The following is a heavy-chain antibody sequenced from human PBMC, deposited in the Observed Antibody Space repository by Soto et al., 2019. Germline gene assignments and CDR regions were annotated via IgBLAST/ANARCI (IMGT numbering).Heavy chain of an antibody. Sequence: LEILSLTCTVSGGSIISSSHYWGWIRQPPGKGLEWIGTIYYSGSTYYNPSLKSRVTISVDTSKKQFSLKLSSVTAADTAVYYCARWGSSHAFDIWGQGTMVTVSS. D-gene: IGHD6-6*01. CDR2: IYYSGST. CDR3: ARWGSSHAFDI. J-gene: IGHJ3*02. V-gene: IGHV4-39*07. CDR1: GGSIISSSHY.